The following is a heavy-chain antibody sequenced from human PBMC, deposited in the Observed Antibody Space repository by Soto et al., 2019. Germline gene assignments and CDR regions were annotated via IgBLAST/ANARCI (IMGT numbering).Heavy chain of an antibody. CDR3: AKDPAATASTVTTWDDY. D-gene: IGHD4-17*01. Sequence: GGSLRLSCAASGFTFSSYGMHWVRQAPGKGLEWVAVISYDGSNKYYADSVKGRFTISRDNSKNTLYLQMNSLRAEDTAVYYCAKDPAATASTVTTWDDYWGQGTLVTVSS. CDR2: ISYDGSNK. J-gene: IGHJ4*02. CDR1: GFTFSSYG. V-gene: IGHV3-30*18.